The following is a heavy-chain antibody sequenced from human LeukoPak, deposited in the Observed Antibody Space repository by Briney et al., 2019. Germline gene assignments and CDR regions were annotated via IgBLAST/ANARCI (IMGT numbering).Heavy chain of an antibody. J-gene: IGHJ4*02. CDR3: ARGGWGLSFDY. Sequence: PSQTLSLTCAVSGGSISSGGYSWNWIRQPPGKGLEWIGYIYYSGSTNYNPSLKSRVTISVDTSKNQFSLKLSSVTAADTAVYYCARGGWGLSFDYWGQGTLVTVSS. CDR2: IYYSGST. CDR1: GGSISSGGYS. D-gene: IGHD2-21*02. V-gene: IGHV4-61*08.